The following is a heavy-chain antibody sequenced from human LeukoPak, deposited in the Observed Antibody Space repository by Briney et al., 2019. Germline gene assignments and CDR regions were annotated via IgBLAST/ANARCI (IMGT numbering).Heavy chain of an antibody. J-gene: IGHJ4*02. CDR1: GFTFSSYA. V-gene: IGHV3-30*04. D-gene: IGHD2-15*01. CDR2: ISYDGSNK. Sequence: GGSLRLSCAASGFTFSSYAMHWVRQAPGKGLEWVAVISYDGSNKYYADSVKGRFTISRDNSKNTLYLQMNSLRAEDTAVYYCARGTDIVVMVAPFDYWGQGTLVTVSS. CDR3: ARGTDIVVMVAPFDY.